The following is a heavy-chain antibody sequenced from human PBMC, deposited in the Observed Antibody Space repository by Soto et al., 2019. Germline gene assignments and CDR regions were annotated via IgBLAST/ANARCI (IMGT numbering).Heavy chain of an antibody. CDR3: ARPLRDRNYYYGMAV. CDR2: TIPMFGTP. V-gene: IGHV1-69*01. D-gene: IGHD3-22*01. J-gene: IGHJ6*02. Sequence: QVQLVQSGAEMQQPGASVRVSCKASGGTFSKYAFSWVRQAPGQGLEWLGGTIPMFGTPNYAQKFQGRVAISADEETATVYMELSSLRSEDTAVYFCARPLRDRNYYYGMAVWGQGTTVTVSS. CDR1: GGTFSKYA.